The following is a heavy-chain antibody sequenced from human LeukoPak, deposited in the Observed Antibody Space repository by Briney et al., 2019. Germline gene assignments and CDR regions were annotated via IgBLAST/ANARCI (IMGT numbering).Heavy chain of an antibody. J-gene: IGHJ4*02. CDR3: ATDCGGDCTRAPFDY. CDR1: GGSFSGYY. V-gene: IGHV4-34*01. D-gene: IGHD2-21*02. CDR2: INHSGST. Sequence: SETLSLTCAVYGGSFSGYYWSWIRQPPGKGLEWIGEINHSGSTNYNPSLKSRVTISVDTSKNQFSLQLSSVTAADTAVYYCATDCGGDCTRAPFDYWGQGTLVTVSS.